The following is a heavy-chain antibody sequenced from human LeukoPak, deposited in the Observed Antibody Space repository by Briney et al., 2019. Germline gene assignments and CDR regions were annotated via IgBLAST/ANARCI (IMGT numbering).Heavy chain of an antibody. D-gene: IGHD3-9*01. J-gene: IGHJ4*02. CDR2: IWYDGSNK. CDR1: GFTFSSYG. Sequence: PGGSLRLSCAASGFTFSSYGMHWVRQAPGKGLEWVAVIWYDGSNKYYADSVKGRFTISRDNSKNTLYLQMNSLRAEDTAVYYCARDMYYDILTGYADFDYWGQGTLVTVSS. CDR3: ARDMYYDILTGYADFDY. V-gene: IGHV3-33*01.